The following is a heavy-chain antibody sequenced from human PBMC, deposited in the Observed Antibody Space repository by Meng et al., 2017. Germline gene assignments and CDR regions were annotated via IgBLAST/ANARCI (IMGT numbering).Heavy chain of an antibody. V-gene: IGHV3-21*01. CDR3: ARDRNLWFGELLPIYYYGMDV. J-gene: IGHJ6*02. D-gene: IGHD3-10*01. Sequence: GGSLRLSCAASGFTFSSYSMNWVRQAPGKGLEWASSISSSSSYIYYADSVKGRFTISRDNAKNSLYLQMNSLRAEDTAVYYCARDRNLWFGELLPIYYYGMDVWGQGTMVTVSS. CDR2: ISSSSSYI. CDR1: GFTFSSYS.